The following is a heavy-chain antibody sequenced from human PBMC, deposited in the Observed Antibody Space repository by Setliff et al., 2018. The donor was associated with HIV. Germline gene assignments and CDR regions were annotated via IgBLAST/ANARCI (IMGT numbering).Heavy chain of an antibody. V-gene: IGHV4-61*09. CDR3: VRHHDSDFSGDPDWFDP. CDR1: GGSMNSDSYS. Sequence: SETLSLTCTVSGGSMNSDSYSWTWLRQPAGKGPELIGHIYVGGSVIYNPSLASRVTISMVPSKNQFSLDLSSVTAADTAVYYCVRHHDSDFSGDPDWFDPWGQGILVTVSS. D-gene: IGHD2-15*01. CDR2: IYVGGSV. J-gene: IGHJ5*02.